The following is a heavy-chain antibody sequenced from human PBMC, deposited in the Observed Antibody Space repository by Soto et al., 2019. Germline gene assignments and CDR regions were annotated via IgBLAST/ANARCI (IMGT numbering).Heavy chain of an antibody. CDR1: GFTFSSYG. Sequence: QVQLVESGGGVVQPGRSLRLSCAASGFTFSSYGMHWVRQAPGKGLEWVAVISYDGSNKYYADSVKGRFTISRDNSKNTLYLKMNSLGAEHTARYYRAKECGGYCSGGSCYYSRWGQGPLVTVS. CDR2: ISYDGSNK. CDR3: AKECGGYCSGGSCYYSR. J-gene: IGHJ4*02. D-gene: IGHD2-15*01. V-gene: IGHV3-30*18.